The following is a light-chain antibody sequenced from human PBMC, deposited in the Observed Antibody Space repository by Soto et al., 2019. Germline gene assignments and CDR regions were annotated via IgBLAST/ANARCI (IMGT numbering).Light chain of an antibody. CDR2: DVG. J-gene: IGKJ4*01. Sequence: DIQMTQSPSTVSASVGDRVTITCRASQRISRWLAWYRQKPGKATEVVIYDVGTLAFGVPSRISRRASGTEFTLTIRSLQPDDFATYYCQQYSAYRSKIGGETKV. CDR1: QRISRW. CDR3: QQYSAYRSK. V-gene: IGKV1-5*01.